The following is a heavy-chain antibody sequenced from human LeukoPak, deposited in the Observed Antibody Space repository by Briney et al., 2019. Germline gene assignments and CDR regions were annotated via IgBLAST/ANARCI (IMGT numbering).Heavy chain of an antibody. CDR2: IKQDGSEK. D-gene: IGHD3-10*01. CDR1: GFTFNSYW. J-gene: IGHJ4*02. Sequence: GGSLRLSCAASGFTFNSYWMSWVRQPPGKGLEWVANIKQDGSEKYYVDSVKGRFTISRDNAKNSLSLQMNSLRAEDTAVYYCARMDIGLVRDWGQGTLVTVSS. CDR3: ARMDIGLVRD. V-gene: IGHV3-7*01.